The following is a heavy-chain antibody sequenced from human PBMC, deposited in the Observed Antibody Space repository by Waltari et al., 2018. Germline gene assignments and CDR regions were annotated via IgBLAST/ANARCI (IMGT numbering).Heavy chain of an antibody. CDR3: ARSATYYCDKGWFDP. Sequence: EVQLVPSGAEVKKPGASLKISCKGSGYSFTSYCIGRVCQMPGKGLEWMGLINPGDSDTRYRPSFQGQVTISADQAISTAYLQWSSLKASDTAMYYCARSATYYCDKGWFDPWGQGTLVTVSS. CDR2: INPGDSDT. V-gene: IGHV5-51*01. CDR1: GYSFTSYC. J-gene: IGHJ5*02. D-gene: IGHD3-22*01.